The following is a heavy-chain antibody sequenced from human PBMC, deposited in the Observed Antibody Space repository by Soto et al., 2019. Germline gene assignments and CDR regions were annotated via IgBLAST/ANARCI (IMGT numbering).Heavy chain of an antibody. CDR1: GGSITRGGYS. J-gene: IGHJ5*02. CDR2: SYNSRTT. CDR3: ARDPAP. V-gene: IGHV4-31*03. Sequence: QVQLQESGPGLVKRSETLSLTCTFSGGSITRGGYSWSWIRQHPGKGLERIGYSYNSRTTYYNPSLKGRVTISVDTSKNQSSLKLTSVTAADTAVYSCARDPAPWGQGTLVTVSS.